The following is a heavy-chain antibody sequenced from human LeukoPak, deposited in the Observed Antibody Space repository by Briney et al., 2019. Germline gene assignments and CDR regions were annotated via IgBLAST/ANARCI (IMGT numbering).Heavy chain of an antibody. CDR2: IYYSGST. CDR1: GSSISSGDYY. V-gene: IGHV4-30-4*01. CDR3: ARGGGYDSHYYYYGMDV. D-gene: IGHD5-12*01. Sequence: SETLSLTCTVSGSSISSGDYYWSWIRQPPGKGLEWIGYIYYSGSTYYNPSLKSRVTISVDTSKNQFSLKLSSVTAADTAVYYCARGGGYDSHYYYYGMDVWGQGTTVTVSS. J-gene: IGHJ6*02.